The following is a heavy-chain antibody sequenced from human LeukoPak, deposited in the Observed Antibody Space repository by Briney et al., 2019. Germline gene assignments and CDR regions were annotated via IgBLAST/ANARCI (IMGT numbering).Heavy chain of an antibody. CDR3: ARDPAPLGSGVPW. V-gene: IGHV3-30-3*01. Sequence: PGGSLRLSCAASGFTFSSYAMHWVRQAPGKGLEWVAVITYDGSNKYYADSVKGRFSISRDNSKNTLYLQMNSLRAEDTAVYYCARDPAPLGSGVPWWGQGTLVTVSS. J-gene: IGHJ4*02. CDR2: ITYDGSNK. D-gene: IGHD6-19*01. CDR1: GFTFSSYA.